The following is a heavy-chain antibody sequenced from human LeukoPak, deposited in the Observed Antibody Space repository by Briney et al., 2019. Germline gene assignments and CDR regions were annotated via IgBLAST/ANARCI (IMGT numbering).Heavy chain of an antibody. J-gene: IGHJ6*03. CDR2: IYYSGST. Sequence: SETLSLTCTVSGGSISSYYWGWIRQPPGKGLEWIGYIYYSGSTNYNPSLKSRVTISVDTSKNQFSLKLSSVTAADTAVYYCARGGVVVAATNPYYYYYMDVWGKGTTVTVSS. V-gene: IGHV4-59*01. CDR1: GGSISSYY. D-gene: IGHD2-15*01. CDR3: ARGGVVVAATNPYYYYYMDV.